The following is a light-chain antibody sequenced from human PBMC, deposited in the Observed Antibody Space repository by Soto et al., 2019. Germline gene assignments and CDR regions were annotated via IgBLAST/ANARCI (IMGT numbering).Light chain of an antibody. V-gene: IGLV2-14*01. CDR1: SSDIGAYNY. Sequence: QSVLTQPASVSGSPGQSITISCTGSSSDIGAYNYVSWFQQYPGKAPKLIISEVSNRPSGVSNRFSGSKSGTAASLTISGLQTEDEADYFCCSFTTDWTHVFGTGTKVTAL. CDR3: CSFTTDWTHV. J-gene: IGLJ1*01. CDR2: EVS.